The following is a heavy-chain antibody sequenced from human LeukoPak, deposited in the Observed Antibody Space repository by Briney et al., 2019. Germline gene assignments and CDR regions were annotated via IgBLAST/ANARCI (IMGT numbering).Heavy chain of an antibody. D-gene: IGHD6-19*01. Sequence: SETLSLTCTVSGGSISSYYWSWIRQPPGKGLEWIGYIYYSGSTNYNPSLKSRVTISVDTSKNQFSLKLSSVTAADTAVYYCARHSPPQYMGQWPSYFDYWGQGTLVTVSS. J-gene: IGHJ4*02. CDR2: IYYSGST. CDR1: GGSISSYY. CDR3: ARHSPPQYMGQWPSYFDY. V-gene: IGHV4-59*08.